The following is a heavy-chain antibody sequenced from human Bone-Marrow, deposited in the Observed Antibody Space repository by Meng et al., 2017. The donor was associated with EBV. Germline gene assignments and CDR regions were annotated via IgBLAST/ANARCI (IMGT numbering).Heavy chain of an antibody. J-gene: IGHJ4*02. V-gene: IGHV1-3*05. CDR3: ARRYYDVTGYYYFDF. CDR2: IDVGNANT. Sequence: QVQLVQSGAEYKKPGDSVKVSGKASGYTFRSYAIHWVRQAPGQSLEWMGWIDVGNANTKYSQKFQDRVTITRETFASTVYMELSRLTSEDTAVYYCARRYYDVTGYYYFDFWGQGTLVTVSS. CDR1: GYTFRSYA. D-gene: IGHD3-22*01.